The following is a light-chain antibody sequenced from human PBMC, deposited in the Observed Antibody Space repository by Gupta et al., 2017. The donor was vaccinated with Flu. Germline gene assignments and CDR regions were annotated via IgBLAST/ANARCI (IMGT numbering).Light chain of an antibody. Sequence: QSVLTQPPSASGTPGQRVTISCSGSSSNIGSNYVYWYQQLPGTAPKLLIYRNNQRPSGVPDRFSASKSGTSASLAISGLRSEDEADYYCAAWDGSLSGQVFGGGTKLTVI. CDR2: RNN. CDR1: SSNIGSNY. CDR3: AAWDGSLSGQV. J-gene: IGLJ3*02. V-gene: IGLV1-47*01.